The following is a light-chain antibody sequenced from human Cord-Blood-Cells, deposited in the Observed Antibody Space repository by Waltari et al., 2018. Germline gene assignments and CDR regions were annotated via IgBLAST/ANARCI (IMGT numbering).Light chain of an antibody. CDR1: KSVLYSSNNKNY. CDR2: WAS. Sequence: DIVMTQSPDYRAVSLGERATINCKSSKSVLYSSNNKNYLAWYQQKPGHPPKLLIYWASTRESGVPDRFSGSGSGTDFTLTISSLQAEDVAVYYCQQYYSTPYSFGQGTKLEIK. J-gene: IGKJ2*03. V-gene: IGKV4-1*01. CDR3: QQYYSTPYS.